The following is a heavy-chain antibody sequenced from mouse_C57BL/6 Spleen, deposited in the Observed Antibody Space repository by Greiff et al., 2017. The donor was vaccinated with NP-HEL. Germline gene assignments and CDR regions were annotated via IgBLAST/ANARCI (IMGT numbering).Heavy chain of an antibody. Sequence: QVQLKESGPGLVQPSQSLSITCTVSGFSLTSYGVHWVRQSPGKGLEWLGVIWSGGSTDYNAAFISRLSISKDNSKSQVSFKMNSLQADDTAIYYCARSTMITTRFAMDYGGQGTSVTVSS. CDR2: IWSGGST. J-gene: IGHJ4*01. D-gene: IGHD2-4*01. CDR3: ARSTMITTRFAMDY. V-gene: IGHV2-2*01. CDR1: GFSLTSYG.